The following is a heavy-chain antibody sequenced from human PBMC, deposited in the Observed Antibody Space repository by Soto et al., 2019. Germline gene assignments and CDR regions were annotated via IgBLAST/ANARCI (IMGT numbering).Heavy chain of an antibody. D-gene: IGHD6-19*01. J-gene: IGHJ6*02. CDR1: GVTFSKFI. V-gene: IGHV1-69*01. Sequence: QVQLEQSGGEVKKPGSSVKVSCKASGVTFSKFIMTWVRQAPGLGLEWVGGIIPIFGTANYAQKFQGRVTITADEFTSTSYLEVSNLRSEHTAVYYCAKVRYSSPMGYYYGMDVWGQGTAVTVSS. CDR2: IIPIFGTA. CDR3: AKVRYSSPMGYYYGMDV.